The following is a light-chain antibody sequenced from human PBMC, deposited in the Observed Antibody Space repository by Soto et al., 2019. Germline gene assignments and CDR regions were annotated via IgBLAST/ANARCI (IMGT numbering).Light chain of an antibody. CDR2: DAS. Sequence: DILLTQSPATLSLSPGERATLSCRASQSIRSYLAWYQQKPGQAPRLLIYDASNRATGIPARFSGRGSGADFTLTISSLEPEDFAVYYCQQRRNWPQTFGQGTKVEIK. CDR3: QQRRNWPQT. J-gene: IGKJ1*01. V-gene: IGKV3-11*01. CDR1: QSIRSY.